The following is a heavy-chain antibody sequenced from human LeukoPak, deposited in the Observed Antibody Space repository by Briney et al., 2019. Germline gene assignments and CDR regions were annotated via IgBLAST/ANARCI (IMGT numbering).Heavy chain of an antibody. CDR3: ARDKAEYYYGSGSPDY. CDR1: GFMFDDYG. CDR2: INWSGGRT. D-gene: IGHD3-10*01. Sequence: GGSLRLSCAASGFMFDDYGMSWVRQAPGKGLEWVSGINWSGGRTGYGDSLKGRFTISRDNAKNTLYLQMNSLRAEDTAVYYCARDKAEYYYGSGSPDYWGQGTLVTVSS. V-gene: IGHV3-20*04. J-gene: IGHJ4*02.